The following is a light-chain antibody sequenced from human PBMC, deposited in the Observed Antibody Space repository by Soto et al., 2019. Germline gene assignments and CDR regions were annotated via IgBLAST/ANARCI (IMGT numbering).Light chain of an antibody. Sequence: QSVLTQPASVSGSPGQSITISCTGNNSEVGGYNYVSWYQQHLGKAPKLMIYDVSDRPSGVSNRFSASKSGNTASLTISGLQAEDEADYYCCSYTSSSTPWVFGTGTKVTV. V-gene: IGLV2-14*03. CDR3: CSYTSSSTPWV. CDR1: NSEVGGYNY. J-gene: IGLJ1*01. CDR2: DVS.